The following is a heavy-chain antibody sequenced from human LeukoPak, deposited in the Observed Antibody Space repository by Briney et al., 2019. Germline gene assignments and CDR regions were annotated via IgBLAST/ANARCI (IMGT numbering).Heavy chain of an antibody. D-gene: IGHD6-19*01. J-gene: IGHJ4*02. CDR2: ISSSSGYI. CDR1: GXTFSTYS. Sequence: GGSLRLSCAASGXTFSTYSMNWVRQAPGKGLEWVSSISSSSGYIYYAYSVKGRFTISRDNAKNSLYLQMNSLRAEDTAVYYCARGNSVAGTDISYWGQGTLVTVSS. CDR3: ARGNSVAGTDISY. V-gene: IGHV3-21*01.